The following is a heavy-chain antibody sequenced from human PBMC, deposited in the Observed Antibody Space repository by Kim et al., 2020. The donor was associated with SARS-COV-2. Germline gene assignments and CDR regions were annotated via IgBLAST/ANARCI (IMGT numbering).Heavy chain of an antibody. CDR2: IDGSGGGI. Sequence: GGSLRLSCAVSGFTFSSFEMNWVRQAPGKGLEWVSYIDGSGGGIYYADSVKGRFTISRDNAKNSLSLQMSSLRAEDTAVYYCATVGRRSRAGYWGQGTLVTVSS. CDR3: ATVGRRSRAGY. CDR1: GFTFSSFE. D-gene: IGHD6-13*01. V-gene: IGHV3-48*03. J-gene: IGHJ4*02.